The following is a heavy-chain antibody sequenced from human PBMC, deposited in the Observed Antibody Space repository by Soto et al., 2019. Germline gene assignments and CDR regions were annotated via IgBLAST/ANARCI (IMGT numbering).Heavy chain of an antibody. Sequence: PGGSLRLSCAASGFTFSSYAMSWVRQAPGKGLEWVSAISGSGGSTYYADSVKGRFTISRDNSKNTLYLQMNSLRAEDTAVYYCAKDILAGNSYGYSFYYYYYGMDVWGQGTTVTVSS. J-gene: IGHJ6*02. D-gene: IGHD5-18*01. V-gene: IGHV3-23*01. CDR1: GFTFSSYA. CDR3: AKDILAGNSYGYSFYYYYYGMDV. CDR2: ISGSGGST.